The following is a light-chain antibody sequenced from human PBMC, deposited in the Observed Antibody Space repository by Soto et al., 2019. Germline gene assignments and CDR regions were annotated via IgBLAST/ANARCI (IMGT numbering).Light chain of an antibody. Sequence: IALTQSPATLSLSPGERATLSCRASQSVNSYLAWYQQKPGQAPRLLIYDASNRATGIPARFSGSGSGTGFTLTIISLEPEDFAVYFCQQRSNWLFGGGTKVEIK. CDR3: QQRSNWL. V-gene: IGKV3-11*01. CDR2: DAS. J-gene: IGKJ4*01. CDR1: QSVNSY.